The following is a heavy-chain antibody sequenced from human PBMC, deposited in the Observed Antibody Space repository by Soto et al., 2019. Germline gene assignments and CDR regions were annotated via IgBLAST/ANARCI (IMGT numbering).Heavy chain of an antibody. V-gene: IGHV3-30-3*01. CDR2: ISYDGSNK. J-gene: IGHJ5*02. Sequence: PGGSLRLSCAASGFTFSSYAMHWVRQAPGKGLEWVAVISYDGSNKYYADSVKGRFTISRDNSKNTLYLQMNSLRAEDTAVYYCAREIIAAAPWQGWFDPWGQGTLVTVS. CDR3: AREIIAAAPWQGWFDP. D-gene: IGHD6-13*01. CDR1: GFTFSSYA.